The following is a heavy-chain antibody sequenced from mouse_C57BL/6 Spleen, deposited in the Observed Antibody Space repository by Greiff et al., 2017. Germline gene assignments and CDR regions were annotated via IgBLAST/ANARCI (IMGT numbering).Heavy chain of an antibody. CDR3: AKFNYTWFAY. V-gene: IGHV1-82*01. Sequence: QVQLQQSGPELVKPGASVKISCKASGYAFSSSWMNWVKQRPGKGLEWIGRLYPGDGDTNYNGKVKGKATLTADKSSSTAYMPLSSLTSEDSAVYFCAKFNYTWFAYWGQGTLVTVSA. J-gene: IGHJ3*01. CDR1: GYAFSSSW. CDR2: LYPGDGDT. D-gene: IGHD2-1*01.